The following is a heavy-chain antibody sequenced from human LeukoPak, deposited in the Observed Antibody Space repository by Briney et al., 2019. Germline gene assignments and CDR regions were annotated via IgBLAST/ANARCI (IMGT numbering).Heavy chain of an antibody. V-gene: IGHV3-7*03. CDR3: ARGVLEWLSYYFDY. CDR1: GFTFSSYW. D-gene: IGHD3-3*01. CDR2: IRQDGSEK. Sequence: GGSLRLSCAASGFTFSSYWMTWVRQAPGKGQEWVANIRQDGSEKYYVDSVKGRFTISRDNAKNSLYLQMNNLRAEDTAVYYCARGVLEWLSYYFDYWGQGVLVTVAS. J-gene: IGHJ4*02.